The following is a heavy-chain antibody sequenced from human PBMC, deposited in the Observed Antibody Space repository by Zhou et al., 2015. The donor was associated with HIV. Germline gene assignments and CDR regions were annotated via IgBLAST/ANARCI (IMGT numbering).Heavy chain of an antibody. CDR2: ITTYNDYT. J-gene: IGHJ4*01. Sequence: QVQLVQSGPEVKKPGASVKVFCKASGYTFTSYGITWVRQAPGQGLEWMGWITTYNDYTNYAQKFQGRVTMTTDTSTSTAYLELRSLKSDDTAVYYCARGFCSGGDCYAGFDYWGHGTLVTVSS. CDR3: ARGFCSGGDCYAGFDY. CDR1: GYTFTSYG. D-gene: IGHD2-21*02. V-gene: IGHV1-18*01.